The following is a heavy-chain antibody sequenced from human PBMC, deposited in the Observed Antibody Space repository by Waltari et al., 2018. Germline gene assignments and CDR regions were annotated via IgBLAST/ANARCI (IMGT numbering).Heavy chain of an antibody. CDR2: ISFDSNNK. Sequence: QVDLVESGGGVVQPGSSLRLSCAASGGTFTNYDMHWVRQARGKGLEWVAAISFDSNNKYYTDSVKGRFTISRDNSKNMLYLEMNSLGTEDTALYYCASVADTGYKTNWGQGTLVTVSS. CDR3: ASVADTGYKTN. V-gene: IGHV3-30-3*01. CDR1: GGTFTNYD. D-gene: IGHD5-12*01. J-gene: IGHJ4*02.